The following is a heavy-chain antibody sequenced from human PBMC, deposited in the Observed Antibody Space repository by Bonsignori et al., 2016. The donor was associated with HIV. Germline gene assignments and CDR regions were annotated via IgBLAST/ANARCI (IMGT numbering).Heavy chain of an antibody. V-gene: IGHV4-34*01. CDR2: INHSGST. Sequence: WIRQPPGKGLEWIGEINHSGSTNYNPSLKSRVTISVDTSKNQFSLKLSSVTAADTAVYYCARGLRDGSDARGYFDLWGRGTLVTVSS. J-gene: IGHJ2*01. D-gene: IGHD5-24*01. CDR3: ARGLRDGSDARGYFDL.